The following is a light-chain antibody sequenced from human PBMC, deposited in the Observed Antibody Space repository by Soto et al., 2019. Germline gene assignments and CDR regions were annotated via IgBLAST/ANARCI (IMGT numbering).Light chain of an antibody. J-gene: IGKJ1*01. V-gene: IGKV1-5*01. CDR1: QSVSSS. CDR2: DAS. CDR3: QQYNSYSET. Sequence: MTQSPATLSVSPGERATLSCRASQSVSSSLNWYQQKPGKAPKLLIYDASSLESGVPSRFSGSGSGTEFTLTISSLQPDDFATYYCQQYNSYSETFGQGTKVDI.